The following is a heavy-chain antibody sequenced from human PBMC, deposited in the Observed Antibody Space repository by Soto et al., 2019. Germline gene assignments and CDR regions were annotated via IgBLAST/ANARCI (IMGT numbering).Heavy chain of an antibody. CDR3: AKSARSGSYYYYYGMDV. V-gene: IGHV3-23*04. CDR1: GFTFSSYA. J-gene: IGHJ6*02. Sequence: VQLVESGGGVVQPGRSLRLSCAATGFTFSSYAMSWVRQAPGKGLEWVSAISGSGGSTYYADSVKGRFTISRDNSKNTLYLQMNSLRAEDTAVYYCAKSARSGSYYYYYGMDVWGQGTTVTVSS. CDR2: ISGSGGST. D-gene: IGHD1-26*01.